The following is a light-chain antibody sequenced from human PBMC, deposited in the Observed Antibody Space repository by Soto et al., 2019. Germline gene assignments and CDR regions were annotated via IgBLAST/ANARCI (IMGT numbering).Light chain of an antibody. CDR3: AAWDDSRSGVV. V-gene: IGLV1-47*02. CDR2: TND. CDR1: DSSVGINF. Sequence: QPVLTQPHSASATPGQTVTISCSGSDSSVGINFVYWYQQLPGTAPKLLIYTNDQRPSGVPDRFSGSKSGTSASLSISVLRSEDEADDYCAAWDDSRSGVVFGGGTQLTVL. J-gene: IGLJ2*01.